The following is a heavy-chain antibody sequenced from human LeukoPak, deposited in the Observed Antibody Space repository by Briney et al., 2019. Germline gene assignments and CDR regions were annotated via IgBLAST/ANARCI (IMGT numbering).Heavy chain of an antibody. D-gene: IGHD3-22*01. Sequence: PSETLSLTCAVSGYSISSGYYWGWIRQPPGKGLEWIGSIYHSGSTYYNPSLKSRVTISVDTSKNQFSLKLSSVTAADTAVYYCARQSSSIDYCDSSGYYYGVAFDIWGQGTMVTVSS. CDR3: ARQSSSIDYCDSSGYYYGVAFDI. V-gene: IGHV4-38-2*01. CDR2: IYHSGST. J-gene: IGHJ3*02. CDR1: GYSISSGYY.